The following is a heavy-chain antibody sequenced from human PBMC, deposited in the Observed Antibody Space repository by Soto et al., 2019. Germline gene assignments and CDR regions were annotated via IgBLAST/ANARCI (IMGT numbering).Heavy chain of an antibody. J-gene: IGHJ6*02. CDR3: ARARDIVVVPAAMGYYYYYYGMDV. V-gene: IGHV4-34*01. Sequence: SETLALTCAVYGGSFSGYYWSWIRQPPGKWLEWIGEINHSGSTNYNPSLKSRVTISVDTSKNQFSLKLSSVTAADTAVYYCARARDIVVVPAAMGYYYYYYGMDVWGQGTTVTVSS. CDR2: INHSGST. CDR1: GGSFSGYY. D-gene: IGHD2-2*01.